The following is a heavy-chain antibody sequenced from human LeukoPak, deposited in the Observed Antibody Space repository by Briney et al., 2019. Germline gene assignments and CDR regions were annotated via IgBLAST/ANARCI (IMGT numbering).Heavy chain of an antibody. Sequence: GGSLRLSCAASGASGFTFSNHWMSWVRQAPGKGLEWVANIKQDGSEMYYVDSVKGRFTISRDNAENSLYLQMNSLRADDTAVNYCGRTGDLSDYWGQGTLVTVPS. J-gene: IGHJ4*02. CDR1: GFTFSNHW. CDR3: GRTGDLSDY. V-gene: IGHV3-7*01. D-gene: IGHD7-27*01. CDR2: IKQDGSEM.